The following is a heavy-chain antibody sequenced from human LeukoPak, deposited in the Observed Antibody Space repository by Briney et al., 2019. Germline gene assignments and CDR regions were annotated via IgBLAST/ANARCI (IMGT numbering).Heavy chain of an antibody. CDR3: LYYSSSWYVGY. J-gene: IGHJ4*02. Sequence: SETLSLTCTVSGYSISSGYYWGWIRQPPGKGLEWIGSIYHSGSTYYNPSLMSRVTISVDTSKNQFSLKLSSVTAAGTAVYYCLYYSSSWYVGYWGQGTLVTVSS. CDR1: GYSISSGYY. CDR2: IYHSGST. D-gene: IGHD6-13*01. V-gene: IGHV4-38-2*02.